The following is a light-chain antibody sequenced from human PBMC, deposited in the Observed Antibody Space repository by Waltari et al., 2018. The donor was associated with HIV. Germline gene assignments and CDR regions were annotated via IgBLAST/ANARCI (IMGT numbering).Light chain of an antibody. CDR3: QVRDGSGDHSRV. Sequence: SYVLTQPPSGSVAPGQKARITGGRDNIGSESVHWYQQKPGQAPVLVVYDGRDRPSGIPERFSGSNSGNTATLTISRVEAGDEADYYCQVRDGSGDHSRVFGGGTKLTVL. CDR2: DGR. CDR1: NIGSES. J-gene: IGLJ3*02. V-gene: IGLV3-21*02.